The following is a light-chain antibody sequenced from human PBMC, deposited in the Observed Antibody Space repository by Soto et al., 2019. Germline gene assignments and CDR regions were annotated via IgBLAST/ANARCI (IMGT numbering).Light chain of an antibody. CDR1: QSIAGY. CDR3: QQRSNWPPIT. Sequence: EIVLTQSPATPSFSPGERATLSCRASQSIAGYLAWYQKKPGQAPRLLIYDTSNRVTGVPARFSGSGSGTDFTLSISSLEPEDFAVYYCQQRSNWPPITFGQGTRLEI. V-gene: IGKV3-11*01. J-gene: IGKJ5*01. CDR2: DTS.